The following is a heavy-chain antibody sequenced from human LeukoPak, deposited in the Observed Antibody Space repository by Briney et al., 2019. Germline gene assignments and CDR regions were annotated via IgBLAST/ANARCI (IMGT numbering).Heavy chain of an antibody. CDR2: INPNSGGT. Sequence: GASVKVSCKASGYTFTGYYMHWVRQAPGQGLEWMGWINPNSGGTNYAQKFQGRVTMTRDTSISTAYMELSRRRSDDPAVYYCGYSSSSPPQFDYWGQGTLVTVSS. J-gene: IGHJ4*02. CDR1: GYTFTGYY. CDR3: GYSSSSPPQFDY. V-gene: IGHV1-2*02. D-gene: IGHD6-6*01.